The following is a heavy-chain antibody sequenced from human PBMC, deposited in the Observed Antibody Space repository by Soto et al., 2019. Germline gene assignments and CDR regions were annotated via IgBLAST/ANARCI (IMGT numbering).Heavy chain of an antibody. J-gene: IGHJ1*01. D-gene: IGHD3-3*01. CDR3: AREGHYDFWSGYEYFQH. V-gene: IGHV3-30-3*01. CDR1: GFTFSSYA. CDR2: ISYDGSNK. Sequence: QVQLVESGGGVVQPGRSLRLSCAASGFTFSSYAMHWVRQAPGKGLEWVAIISYDGSNKYYADSVKGRFTISRDNSKNTLYLQMNSLRAEDTAVYYCAREGHYDFWSGYEYFQHWGQGTLVTVSS.